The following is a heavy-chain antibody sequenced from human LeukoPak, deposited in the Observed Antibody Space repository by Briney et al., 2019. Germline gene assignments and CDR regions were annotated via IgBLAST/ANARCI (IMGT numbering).Heavy chain of an antibody. CDR3: ARDHGIAANSRAFDI. CDR1: GNSISSYY. CDR2: IYTSGST. V-gene: IGHV4-4*07. D-gene: IGHD6-13*01. Sequence: SETLSLTCTVAGNSISSYYWSWIRQPAGKGLEWIGRIYTSGSTNYNPSLKSRVTMSVDTSKNQFSLNLSSVTAADTAVYYCARDHGIAANSRAFDIWGQGTMVTVSS. J-gene: IGHJ3*02.